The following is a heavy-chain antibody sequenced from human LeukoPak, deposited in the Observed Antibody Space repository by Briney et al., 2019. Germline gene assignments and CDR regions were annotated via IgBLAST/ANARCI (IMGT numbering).Heavy chain of an antibody. J-gene: IGHJ5*02. V-gene: IGHV3-23*01. D-gene: IGHD3-3*01. CDR2: MSGSSGST. CDR3: ARVGLGGREGFLEWLNWFDA. Sequence: GGSLRLSCAASRFTFSTYAMGWVRQAPGRGLEWVSVMSGSSGSTYYGDSVKGRFTISRDNSKNTLYLQMNSLRVEDTAVYYCARVGLGGREGFLEWLNWFDAWGQGTLVTVSS. CDR1: RFTFSTYA.